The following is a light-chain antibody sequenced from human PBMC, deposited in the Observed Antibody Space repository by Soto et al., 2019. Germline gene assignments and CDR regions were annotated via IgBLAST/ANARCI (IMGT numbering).Light chain of an antibody. J-gene: IGLJ1*01. CDR1: SSDVGSYNL. Sequence: QSVLTQPASVSGSPGQWITISCSGTSSDVGSYNLVSCYQQHPGKAPKLMIYEVSKRPSGVSNRFSGSKSGNTASLTISGLQVEDEADYYCCSYAGSRPGYVFGPGTKVTVL. V-gene: IGLV2-23*02. CDR3: CSYAGSRPGYV. CDR2: EVS.